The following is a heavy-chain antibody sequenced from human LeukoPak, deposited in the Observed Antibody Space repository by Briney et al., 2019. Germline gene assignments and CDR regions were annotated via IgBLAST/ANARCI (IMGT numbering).Heavy chain of an antibody. Sequence: PSETLSLTCTVSGGSISSSSYYWGWIRQPPGKGLEWIGTIYYSGITYYSPSLKSRVTISVDTSKNQFSLKLSPVTAVDTAVYYCARTATSYSYGYLGDWGQGTLVTVSS. D-gene: IGHD5-18*01. CDR1: GGSISSSSYY. CDR3: ARTATSYSYGYLGD. CDR2: IYYSGIT. J-gene: IGHJ4*02. V-gene: IGHV4-39*01.